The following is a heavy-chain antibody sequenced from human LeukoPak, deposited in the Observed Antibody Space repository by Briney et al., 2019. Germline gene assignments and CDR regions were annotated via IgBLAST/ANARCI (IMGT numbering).Heavy chain of an antibody. V-gene: IGHV4-31*02. Sequence: PSQTLSLTCTVSGGSISSGGYYWSWIRQHPGTGLEWIGYIYYSGSTYYNPSLKSRVTISVDTFKNQFSLKLSSVTAADTAVYYCARGRYYDSSGYFDYWGQGTLVTVSS. D-gene: IGHD3-22*01. CDR3: ARGRYYDSSGYFDY. CDR1: GGSISSGGYY. CDR2: IYYSGST. J-gene: IGHJ4*02.